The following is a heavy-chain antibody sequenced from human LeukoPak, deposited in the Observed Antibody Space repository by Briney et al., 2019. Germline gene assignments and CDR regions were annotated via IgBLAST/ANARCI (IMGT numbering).Heavy chain of an antibody. Sequence: ASVKVSCKVSGYTLTELSMHWVRQAPGKGLEWTGGFDPEDGETIYAQKFQGRVTMTEDTSTDTAYMELSSLRSEDTAVYYCATDHRYSGYDYDWFDPWGQGTLVTVSS. J-gene: IGHJ5*02. V-gene: IGHV1-24*01. CDR1: GYTLTELS. CDR2: FDPEDGET. D-gene: IGHD5-12*01. CDR3: ATDHRYSGYDYDWFDP.